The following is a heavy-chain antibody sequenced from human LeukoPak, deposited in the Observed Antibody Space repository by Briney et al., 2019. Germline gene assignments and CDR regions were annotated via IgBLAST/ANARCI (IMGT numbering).Heavy chain of an antibody. CDR1: GASISSGGYY. CDR2: IYYSRST. D-gene: IGHD5-24*01. J-gene: IGHJ4*02. Sequence: PSETLSLTRTVSGASISSGGYYWNWIRQPPGKGLEWIGYIYYSRSTSYSPSLKSRLTISVDTPKNQFSLKLSSVTAADTAVYYCARDGYNSGYFDYWGQGTLVTVSS. CDR3: ARDGYNSGYFDY. V-gene: IGHV4-30-4*01.